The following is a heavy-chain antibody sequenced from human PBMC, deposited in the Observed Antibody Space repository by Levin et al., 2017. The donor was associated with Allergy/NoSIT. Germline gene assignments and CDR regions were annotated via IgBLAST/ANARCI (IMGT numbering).Heavy chain of an antibody. CDR2: IFYSGRT. D-gene: IGHD4/OR15-4a*01. CDR3: ARHSSEMVLFDY. V-gene: IGHV4-39*01. CDR1: GDSSRVSAYH. J-gene: IGHJ4*02. Sequence: TSETLSLTCTVSGDSSRVSAYHWGWIRQPPGKGLEWIGNIFYSGRTYYNPSLKSRVTISVDTSKNLFSLRLSSVTAADTAVYYCARHSSEMVLFDYWGQGALVTVSS.